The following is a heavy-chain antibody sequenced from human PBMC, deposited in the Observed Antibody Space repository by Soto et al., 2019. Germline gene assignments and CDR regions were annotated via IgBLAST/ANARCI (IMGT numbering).Heavy chain of an antibody. V-gene: IGHV1-69*01. CDR2: IIPIFGTA. CDR3: ARGERDYDFWSGYFGY. D-gene: IGHD3-3*01. CDR1: GGTFSSYA. Sequence: QVQLVQSGSEVKKPGSSVKVSCKASGGTFSSYAISWVRQAPGQGLEWMGGIIPIFGTANYAQKFQGRVTITGDETTRKAYMELRSLRSEDTDVYYCARGERDYDFWSGYFGYWGQGTLGNGSS. J-gene: IGHJ4*02.